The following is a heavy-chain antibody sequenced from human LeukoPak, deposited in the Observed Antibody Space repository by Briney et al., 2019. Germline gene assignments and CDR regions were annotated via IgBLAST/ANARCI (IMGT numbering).Heavy chain of an antibody. D-gene: IGHD3-16*01. CDR3: ARSLGDD. CDR2: INQSGREK. Sequence: QPGGSLRLSCEVSGLTFSTYWMTWVRQAPGKGLEWVASINQSGREKYYVDSVKGRFTISRDNAKDSLYLQMNSLRDEDTAVYYCARSLGDDWGQGTLVTVSS. J-gene: IGHJ4*02. V-gene: IGHV3-7*01. CDR1: GLTFSTYW.